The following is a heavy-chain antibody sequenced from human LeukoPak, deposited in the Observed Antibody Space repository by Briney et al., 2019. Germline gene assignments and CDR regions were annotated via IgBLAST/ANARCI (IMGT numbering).Heavy chain of an antibody. Sequence: GGSLRLSCAASGFTFSRYGMSWVRQAPGKGLEWVSAISGSGGSTYYADSVKGRFTISRDNSKNTLYLQINSLRADDTAVYYCAREQQLVLGWFDPWGQGTLVTVSS. J-gene: IGHJ5*02. D-gene: IGHD6-13*01. CDR1: GFTFSRYG. CDR2: ISGSGGST. V-gene: IGHV3-23*01. CDR3: AREQQLVLGWFDP.